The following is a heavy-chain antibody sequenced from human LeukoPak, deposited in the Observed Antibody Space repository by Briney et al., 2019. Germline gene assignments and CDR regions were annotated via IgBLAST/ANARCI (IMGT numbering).Heavy chain of an antibody. CDR2: ISAYNGNT. CDR1: GYTLTELA. D-gene: IGHD7-27*01. J-gene: IGHJ6*02. CDR3: ARGLPWGQNSLYGMDV. Sequence: ATVKVSCKVSGYTLTELAIHWVRQAPGQGLEWMGWISAYNGNTNYAEKVQGRVTMTRDTSTSTAYMELRSLRSDDTAVYYCARGLPWGQNSLYGMDVWGQGTTVTVSS. V-gene: IGHV1-18*01.